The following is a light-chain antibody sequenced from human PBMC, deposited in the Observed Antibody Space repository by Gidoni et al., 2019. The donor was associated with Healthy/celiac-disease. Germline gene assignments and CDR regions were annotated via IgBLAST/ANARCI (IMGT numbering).Light chain of an antibody. CDR2: GAS. Sequence: EIVLTQSPGTLSLSPGERATLSCRASQSVSSSYLAWYQQKPGQAPRLLIYGASSRATGIPDFTLTISRLEPEDFAVYYCQQYGSSPRAITFXQXTRLXIK. J-gene: IGKJ5*01. V-gene: IGKV3-20*01. CDR1: QSVSSSY. CDR3: QQYGSSPRAIT.